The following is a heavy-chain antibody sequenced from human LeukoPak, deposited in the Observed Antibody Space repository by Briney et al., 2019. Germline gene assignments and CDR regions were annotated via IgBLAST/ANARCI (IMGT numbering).Heavy chain of an antibody. Sequence: GGSLRLSCAASGFTFSSYWMSWVRQAPGKGLEWVANIKQDGSEKYYVDSVKGRFTISRDNAKNSLYLQMNSLRAEDTAVYYCARELINNDFSRRSRYFDYWGQGTLVTVSS. CDR2: IKQDGSEK. CDR3: ARELINNDFSRRSRYFDY. J-gene: IGHJ4*02. D-gene: IGHD3-3*01. CDR1: GFTFSSYW. V-gene: IGHV3-7*01.